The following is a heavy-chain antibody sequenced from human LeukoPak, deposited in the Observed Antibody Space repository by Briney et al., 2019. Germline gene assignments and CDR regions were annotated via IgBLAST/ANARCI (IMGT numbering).Heavy chain of an antibody. CDR1: GFTFSDAW. CDR2: IKSKSDGGTI. V-gene: IGHV3-15*01. J-gene: IGHJ4*02. D-gene: IGHD2-15*01. Sequence: GGSLRLSSVGSGFTFSDAWMSWVRQAPGKGLEWVGRIKSKSDGGTIDYAAPVKGRFTISRDDSRNTLYLQMNSLKTEDTAVYYCTTRRQDGWWGQGTLVTVS. CDR3: TTRRQDGW.